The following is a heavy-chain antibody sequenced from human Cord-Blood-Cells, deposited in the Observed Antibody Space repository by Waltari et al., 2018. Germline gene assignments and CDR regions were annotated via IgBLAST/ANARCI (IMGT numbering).Heavy chain of an antibody. CDR2: INPNSGGT. D-gene: IGHD2-15*01. CDR1: GYTFTGYY. J-gene: IGHJ4*02. V-gene: IGHV1-2*02. CDR3: ARVEGYCSGGSCYLIDY. Sequence: QVQLVQSGAEVKKPGASVKVSCKASGYTFTGYYMHWVRQAPGQGLEWMGWINPNSGGTNYAKKLQGRVTMTRDTSISTAYMELSRLRSDDTAVYYCARVEGYCSGGSCYLIDYWGQGTLVTVSS.